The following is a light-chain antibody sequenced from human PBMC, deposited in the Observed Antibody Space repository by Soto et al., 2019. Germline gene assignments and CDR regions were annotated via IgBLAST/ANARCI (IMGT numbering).Light chain of an antibody. J-gene: IGLJ1*01. CDR3: SSYAGSNNPYV. CDR2: GVS. Sequence: QSALTRLPSASGADGGSVSISYTDTSSDVGGYNYVSWYQQHPGKAPKLMIYGVSKRPSGVPDRFSGSKSGNTASLTVSGLQAEDEADYYCSSYAGSNNPYVFGTGTKVTVL. CDR1: SSDVGGYNY. V-gene: IGLV2-8*01.